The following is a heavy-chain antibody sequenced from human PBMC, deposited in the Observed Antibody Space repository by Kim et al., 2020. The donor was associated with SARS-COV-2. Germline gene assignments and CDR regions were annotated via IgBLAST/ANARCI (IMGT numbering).Heavy chain of an antibody. CDR3: AREVYRGYYFDY. V-gene: IGHV4-34*01. D-gene: IGHD1-20*01. J-gene: IGHJ4*02. Sequence: YTPSLKSRVTISVDTSKNQFSLKLSSVTAADTAVYYWAREVYRGYYFDYWGQGTLVTVSS.